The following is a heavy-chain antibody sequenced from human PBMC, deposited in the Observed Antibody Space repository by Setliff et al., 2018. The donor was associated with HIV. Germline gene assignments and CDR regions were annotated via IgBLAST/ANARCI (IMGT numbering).Heavy chain of an antibody. CDR3: ARGGPWITMVRGVLRWFDP. Sequence: SVKVSCKASGGTFSSYAIHWVRQAPGQGLEWMGRIIPIFGTTDYAQKFQGRVTITADKSTSTAYMELSSLRSEETAVYYCARGGPWITMVRGVLRWFDPWGQGTLVTVSS. CDR1: GGTFSSYA. J-gene: IGHJ5*02. V-gene: IGHV1-69*06. CDR2: IIPIFGTT. D-gene: IGHD3-10*01.